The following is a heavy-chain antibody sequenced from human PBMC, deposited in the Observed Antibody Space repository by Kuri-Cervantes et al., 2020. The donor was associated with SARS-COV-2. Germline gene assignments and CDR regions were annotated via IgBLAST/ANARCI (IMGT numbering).Heavy chain of an antibody. Sequence: GESLKISCAASGFTFSSYSMNWVRQAPGKGLEWVGFIRSKAYGGTTEYAASVKGRFTISRDDSKSIAYLQMNSLKTEDTAVYYCTRVSCSSTSCYYAFDIWGQGTMVTVSS. D-gene: IGHD2-2*01. CDR3: TRVSCSSTSCYYAFDI. J-gene: IGHJ3*02. CDR2: IRSKAYGGTT. CDR1: GFTFSSYS. V-gene: IGHV3-49*04.